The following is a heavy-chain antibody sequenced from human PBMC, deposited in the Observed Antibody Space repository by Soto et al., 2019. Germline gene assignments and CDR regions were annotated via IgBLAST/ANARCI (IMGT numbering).Heavy chain of an antibody. Sequence: QVQLVESGGGVAQPGRPLRRSCTASGLSFSQTAIHWVRQTPDKGPEWVAIIWYDGREHYYADSVKGRSTISRHNSKNTVHRQMNSLRVDDTSVYCCAKDWGTTGDGLLKGFLDVWGRGTQVTVSS. CDR3: AKDWGTTGDGLLKGFLDV. CDR2: IWYDGREH. J-gene: IGHJ2*01. V-gene: IGHV3-33*06. D-gene: IGHD7-27*01. CDR1: GLSFSQTA.